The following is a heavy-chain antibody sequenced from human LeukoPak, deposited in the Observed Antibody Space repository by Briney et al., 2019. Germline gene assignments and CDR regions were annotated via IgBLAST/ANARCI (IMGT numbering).Heavy chain of an antibody. D-gene: IGHD5-24*01. Sequence: GGSLRLSCAASGFTFSSHSMNWVRQAPGKGLEWVSSISSGSRYIYYVDSVKGRFTISRDNAKNSLYLQMNSLRAEDTAVYFCAKDHSADGWPTFEYWGRGTLVTVSS. J-gene: IGHJ4*02. CDR2: ISSGSRYI. CDR3: AKDHSADGWPTFEY. V-gene: IGHV3-21*01. CDR1: GFTFSSHS.